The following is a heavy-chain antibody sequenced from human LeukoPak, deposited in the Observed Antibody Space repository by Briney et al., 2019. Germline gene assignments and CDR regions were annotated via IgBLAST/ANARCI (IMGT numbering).Heavy chain of an antibody. CDR3: AKDNSYSGSVY. Sequence: GGSLRLSCAASGFTFSSCAMSWVRQAPGKGLEWVSAISGDGGTTYYADSVKGRFTISRDNFKNTLYLQMDSLRAGDTAVYYCAKDNSYSGSVYWGQGTLVTVSS. CDR2: ISGDGGTT. V-gene: IGHV3-23*01. CDR1: GFTFSSCA. D-gene: IGHD1-26*01. J-gene: IGHJ4*02.